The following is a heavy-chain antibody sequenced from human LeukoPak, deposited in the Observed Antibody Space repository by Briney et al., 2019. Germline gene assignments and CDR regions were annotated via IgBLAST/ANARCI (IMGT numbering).Heavy chain of an antibody. D-gene: IGHD3-22*01. V-gene: IGHV4-34*01. CDR3: ARSEIITMNRSMDA. CDR1: GGSFSGYY. Sequence: SETLSLTCAVYGGSFSGYYWSWIRQPPGKGLEWIGEINHSGSTNYNPSLKSRVTISVDTSKNQFSLKLSSVTAADTAVYYCARSEIITMNRSMDAWGKGTTVTVSS. CDR2: INHSGST. J-gene: IGHJ6*04.